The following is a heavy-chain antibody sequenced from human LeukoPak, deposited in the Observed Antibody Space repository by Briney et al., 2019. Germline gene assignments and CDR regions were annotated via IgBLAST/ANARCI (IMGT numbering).Heavy chain of an antibody. CDR3: AELGITMIGGV. CDR1: GFTFTTYW. Sequence: GGSLRLSCAASGFTFTTYWMSWVRQAPGKGLEWVSYISSSGSTIYYADSVKGRFTISRDNAKNSLYLQMNSLRAEDTAVYYCAELGITMIGGVWGKGTTVTISS. V-gene: IGHV3-48*04. D-gene: IGHD3-10*02. J-gene: IGHJ6*04. CDR2: ISSSGSTI.